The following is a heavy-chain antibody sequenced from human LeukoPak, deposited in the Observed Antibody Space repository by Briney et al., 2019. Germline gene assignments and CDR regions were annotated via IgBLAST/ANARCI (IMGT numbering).Heavy chain of an antibody. CDR3: ARDMGYCSGGSCDGMDV. V-gene: IGHV3-23*01. CDR1: GFTFSSYA. Sequence: GGSLRLSCAASGFTFSSYAMSWVRQAPGKGLEWVSAISGSGGSTYYADSVKGRFTISRDNSKNTLYLQMNSLRAEDTVVYYCARDMGYCSGGSCDGMDVWGQGTTVTVSS. D-gene: IGHD2-15*01. CDR2: ISGSGGST. J-gene: IGHJ6*02.